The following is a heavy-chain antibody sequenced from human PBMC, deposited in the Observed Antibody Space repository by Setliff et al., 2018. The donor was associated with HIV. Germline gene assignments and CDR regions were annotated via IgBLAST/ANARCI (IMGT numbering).Heavy chain of an antibody. Sequence: LSLTCAVYGGSFNGYYWSWIRQPPGKGLEWIGEINHSGSTNYNPSLKSRVTMSVDTSKNQFSLKLSSVTAADTAVYYFARDNGGPAFDYWGQGTLVTVSS. V-gene: IGHV4-34*10. CDR2: INHSGST. J-gene: IGHJ4*02. D-gene: IGHD1-20*01. CDR3: ARDNGGPAFDY. CDR1: GGSFNGYY.